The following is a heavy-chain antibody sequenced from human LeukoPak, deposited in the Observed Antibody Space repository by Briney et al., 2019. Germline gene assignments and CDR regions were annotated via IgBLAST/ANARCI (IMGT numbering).Heavy chain of an antibody. Sequence: PGGSLRLSCAASGFTFSSFWMTWVRQAPGKGLEWVANIKQDGSTKYYVDAVKGRFTISRDNAKNSMYLQMNSLRAEDTAVYYCATDPPWNDDFFDIWGQGTMVTVSS. CDR3: ATDPPWNDDFFDI. V-gene: IGHV3-7*01. J-gene: IGHJ3*02. CDR2: IKQDGSTK. CDR1: GFTFSSFW. D-gene: IGHD1-1*01.